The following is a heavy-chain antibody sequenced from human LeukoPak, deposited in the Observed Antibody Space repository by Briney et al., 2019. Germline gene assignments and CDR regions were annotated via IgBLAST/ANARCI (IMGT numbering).Heavy chain of an antibody. V-gene: IGHV3-23*01. D-gene: IGHD6-13*01. J-gene: IGHJ4*02. Sequence: GGSLRLSCAASGFTFSNYAMSWVRQAPGKGLEWVSGISGSGVMTYYADSVKGRFTISRHNSKNTLYLQMNSLKPEDTAVYYCARVAEAAAFDSWGQGTLVTVSS. CDR2: ISGSGVMT. CDR3: ARVAEAAAFDS. CDR1: GFTFSNYA.